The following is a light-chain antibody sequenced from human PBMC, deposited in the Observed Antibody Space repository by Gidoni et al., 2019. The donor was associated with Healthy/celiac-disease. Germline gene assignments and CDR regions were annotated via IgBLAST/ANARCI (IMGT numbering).Light chain of an antibody. CDR3: QQYGSSLYT. CDR2: GAS. Sequence: EIVLTQSPGTLSLSPGERATLACRASQSVSSSYLAWYQQTPGQAPRLLIYGASSRPTGIPDRFSGSLSGTDFTLTISRLDPEYFAVYYCQQYGSSLYTFGQGTKLEIK. J-gene: IGKJ2*01. CDR1: QSVSSSY. V-gene: IGKV3-20*01.